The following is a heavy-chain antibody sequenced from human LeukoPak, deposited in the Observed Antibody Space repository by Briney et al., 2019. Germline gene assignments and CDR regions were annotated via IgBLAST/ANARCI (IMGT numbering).Heavy chain of an antibody. D-gene: IGHD3-22*01. CDR3: ARYYYDSSGYHLGAFDI. CDR2: ISASGSST. CDR1: GFTFDSYA. Sequence: GGSLRLSCAASGFTFDSYAMNWVRQAPGKGLQWLSSISASGSSTYYAESVKGRFTFSRDNSKNTLSLHMNRLRAEDTAVYYCARYYYDSSGYHLGAFDIWGQGTMVTVSS. J-gene: IGHJ3*02. V-gene: IGHV3-23*01.